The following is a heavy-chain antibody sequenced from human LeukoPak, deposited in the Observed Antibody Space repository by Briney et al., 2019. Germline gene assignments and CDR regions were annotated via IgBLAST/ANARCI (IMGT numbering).Heavy chain of an antibody. CDR1: GYSISSGYY. Sequence: SETLSLTCAVSGYSISSGYYWGWIRPPPGKGREWIGSIYHSGSTYYNPSLKSRVTISVDTSKNQFSLKLSSVTAADTAVYYCARGWYSSSWYSPWYFDYWGQGTLVTVSS. V-gene: IGHV4-38-2*01. D-gene: IGHD6-13*01. J-gene: IGHJ4*02. CDR2: IYHSGST. CDR3: ARGWYSSSWYSPWYFDY.